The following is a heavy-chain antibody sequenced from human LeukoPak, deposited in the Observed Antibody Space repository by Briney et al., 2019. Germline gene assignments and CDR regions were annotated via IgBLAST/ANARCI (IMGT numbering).Heavy chain of an antibody. D-gene: IGHD3-22*01. V-gene: IGHV3-11*04. CDR1: GFTFSDYY. Sequence: GGSLRLSCAASGFTFSDYYMGWIRQAPGKGLEWVSYITNSGSSIYYADSVKGRFTMSRGNAKKSLYLQMNSLRVEDTAVYYCARAKYDSSGYYYSGFDIWGQGTMVTVSS. CDR3: ARAKYDSSGYYYSGFDI. CDR2: ITNSGSSI. J-gene: IGHJ3*02.